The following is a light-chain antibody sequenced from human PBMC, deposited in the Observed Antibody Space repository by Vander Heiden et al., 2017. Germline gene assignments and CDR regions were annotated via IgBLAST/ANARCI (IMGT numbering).Light chain of an antibody. CDR3: QQSYSTLFT. V-gene: IGKV1-39*01. CDR1: QSISSY. CDR2: AAS. J-gene: IGKJ3*01. Sequence: DTQMPQSPSSLSASVGDRVTITCRASQSISSYLNWYQQKPGKAPKLLIYAASSLQSGVPSRFSGSGSGTDFTLTISSLQPEDFATYYCQQSYSTLFTFGPGTKVDIK.